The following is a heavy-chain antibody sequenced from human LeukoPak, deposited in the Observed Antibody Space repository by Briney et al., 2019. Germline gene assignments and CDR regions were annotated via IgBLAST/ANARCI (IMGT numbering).Heavy chain of an antibody. V-gene: IGHV3-66*01. CDR1: GFTVSSNY. CDR2: IYSGGST. Sequence: PGGSLRLSCAASGFTVSSNYMSWVRQAPGKGLEWVSVIYSGGSTYYADSVKGRFTISRDNSKNTLYLQMNSLRAEDTAVYYCASYRPLYDSSGYYYWSFDYWGQGTLVTVSS. CDR3: ASYRPLYDSSGYYYWSFDY. D-gene: IGHD3-22*01. J-gene: IGHJ4*02.